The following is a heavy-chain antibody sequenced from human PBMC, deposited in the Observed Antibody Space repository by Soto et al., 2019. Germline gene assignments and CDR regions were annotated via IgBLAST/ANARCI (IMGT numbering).Heavy chain of an antibody. CDR1: GYTFTSYA. CDR2: INAGNGNT. D-gene: IGHD2-15*01. J-gene: IGHJ4*02. V-gene: IGHV1-3*01. CDR3: ARGPEGNSGGSCYPD. Sequence: QVQLVQSGAEVKKPGASVKVSCKASGYTFTSYAMHWVRQAPGQRLEWMGWINAGNGNTKYSQKFQGRVTITRDTSASTAYMELSSLRSEDTAVYYCARGPEGNSGGSCYPDWGQGTLVTVSS.